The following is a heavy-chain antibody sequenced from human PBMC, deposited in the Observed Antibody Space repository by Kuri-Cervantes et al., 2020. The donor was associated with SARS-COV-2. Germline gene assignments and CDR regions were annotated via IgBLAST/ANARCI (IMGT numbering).Heavy chain of an antibody. V-gene: IGHV3-23*01. Sequence: GESLKISCAASGFTFSSYAMSWVRQAPGKGLEWVSAISGSGGSTYYADSVKGRFTISRGNSKNTLYLQMNSLKAEDTAVYYCAKASTHVDIVATRGWGQGTLVTVSS. D-gene: IGHD5-12*01. CDR2: ISGSGGST. CDR3: AKASTHVDIVATRG. CDR1: GFTFSSYA. J-gene: IGHJ4*02.